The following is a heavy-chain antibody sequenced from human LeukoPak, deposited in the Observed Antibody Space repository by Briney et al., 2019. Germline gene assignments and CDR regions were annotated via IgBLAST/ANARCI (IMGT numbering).Heavy chain of an antibody. CDR3: ARCYKGSGDYPYYFDN. V-gene: IGHV4-61*01. J-gene: IGHJ4*02. CDR1: GDSVTSGSYY. CDR2: IHHSGGT. D-gene: IGHD1-26*01. Sequence: SETLSLTCTVSGDSVTSGSYYWSWIRQPPGKGLEWIAYIHHSGGTNYNPSLKSRLTMSIDTSKSHFSLSLSSVTAADTAVYYCARCYKGSGDYPYYFDNWGQGTKVIVSS.